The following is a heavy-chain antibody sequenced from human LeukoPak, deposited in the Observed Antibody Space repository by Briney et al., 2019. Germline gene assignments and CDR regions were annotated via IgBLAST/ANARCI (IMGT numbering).Heavy chain of an antibody. CDR3: ARRHLIGNGYFDH. CDR1: GYAFTNYG. CDR2: ISTFNGNT. D-gene: IGHD4-23*01. V-gene: IGHV1-18*01. J-gene: IGHJ4*02. Sequence: WASVKVSCKASGYAFTNYGISWVRQAPGRGLEWLGWISTFNGNTNYAQRLQDRVTMTTDTSTNTAYLELRSLRSDDTAVYYCARRHLIGNGYFDHWGQGTLVTVSS.